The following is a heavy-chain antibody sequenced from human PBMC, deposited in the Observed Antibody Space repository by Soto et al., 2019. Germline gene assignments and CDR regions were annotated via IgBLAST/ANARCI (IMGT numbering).Heavy chain of an antibody. CDR1: AGSISTTNW. J-gene: IGHJ4*02. D-gene: IGHD3-22*01. CDR2: IYHSGST. Sequence: SETLSLTCAVSAGSISTTNWYVWVRQPPGMGLEWIGYIYHSGSTYYNPSLKSRVTISVDRSKNQFSLKLSSVTAADTAVYYCARIVEYYYDSSGYSNYFDYWGQGTLVTVSS. CDR3: ARIVEYYYDSSGYSNYFDY. V-gene: IGHV4-4*02.